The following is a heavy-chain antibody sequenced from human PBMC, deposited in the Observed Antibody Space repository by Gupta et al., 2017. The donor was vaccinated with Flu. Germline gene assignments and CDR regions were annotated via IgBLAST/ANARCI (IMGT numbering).Heavy chain of an antibody. CDR2: IRSKANSYAT. V-gene: IGHV3-73*01. CDR3: TSSFTGGY. D-gene: IGHD2-8*02. CDR1: GFTLRASA. J-gene: IGHJ4*02. Sequence: EVQLVASGGGLVQSGGSLTLSCAASGFTLRASAIHWVRQASGKGLEWVARIRSKANSYATSYAASVKGRFTISRDDSKNTAYLQMNSLKTEDTALYYCTSSFTGGYWGQGILVTVSS.